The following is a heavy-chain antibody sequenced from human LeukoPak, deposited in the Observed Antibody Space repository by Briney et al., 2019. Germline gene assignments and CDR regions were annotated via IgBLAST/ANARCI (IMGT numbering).Heavy chain of an antibody. CDR1: GGSISSYY. CDR2: IYYSGST. CDR3: ARFGNGNSITMVRGVRWGPPNWFDP. J-gene: IGHJ5*02. Sequence: TSETLSLTCAVSGGSISSYYWSWIRQPPGKGLEWIGYIYYSGSTNYKPSLKSRVTISVDTSKNQFSLKLSSVTAADTAVYYCARFGNGNSITMVRGVRWGPPNWFDPWGQGTLVTVSS. V-gene: IGHV4-59*08. D-gene: IGHD3-10*01.